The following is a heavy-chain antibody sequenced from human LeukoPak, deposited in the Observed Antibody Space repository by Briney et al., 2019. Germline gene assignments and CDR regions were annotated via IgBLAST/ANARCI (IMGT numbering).Heavy chain of an antibody. D-gene: IGHD5-18*01. Sequence: SGTLSLTCAVSGGSISSSNWWSWVRQPPGKGLEWIGEIYHSGSTNYNPSLKSRVTISVDKSKNQFSLKLSSVTAADTAVYYCARDGSPSYGSYFDYWGQGTLVTVSS. CDR2: IYHSGST. CDR1: GGSISSSNW. V-gene: IGHV4-4*02. J-gene: IGHJ4*02. CDR3: ARDGSPSYGSYFDY.